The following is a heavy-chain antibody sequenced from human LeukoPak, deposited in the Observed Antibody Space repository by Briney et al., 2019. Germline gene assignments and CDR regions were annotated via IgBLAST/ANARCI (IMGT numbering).Heavy chain of an antibody. CDR2: IISSSSYI. V-gene: IGHV3-21*01. J-gene: IGHJ4*02. D-gene: IGHD4-17*01. CDR3: ARDDYGDYAGFDY. Sequence: GGSLRLSCAASGFTFSSDSMNWVRHAPGKGLEWVSSIISSSSYIYYTHSVKGRFTTSRNNAKNSLYLQMNSLRAEDTAVYYCARDDYGDYAGFDYWGQGNLVTVSS. CDR1: GFTFSSDS.